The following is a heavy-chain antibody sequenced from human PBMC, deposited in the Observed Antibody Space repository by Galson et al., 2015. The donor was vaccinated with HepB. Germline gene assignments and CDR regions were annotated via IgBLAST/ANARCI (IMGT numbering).Heavy chain of an antibody. Sequence: SLRLSCAASGFTFDTFTLHWVRQSPGKGLEWVAVISDNGGSTFYAESVQGRFIISRDNSKNTVYLQMRSLRVGDTAVYYCARDHAGLYDNSGSYFDAWGQGTLGTVAS. J-gene: IGHJ4*02. CDR2: ISDNGGST. V-gene: IGHV3-30-3*01. CDR1: GFTFDTFT. D-gene: IGHD3-22*01. CDR3: ARDHAGLYDNSGSYFDA.